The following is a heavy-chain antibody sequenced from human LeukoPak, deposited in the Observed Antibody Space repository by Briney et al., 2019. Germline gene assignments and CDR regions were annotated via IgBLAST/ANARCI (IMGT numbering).Heavy chain of an antibody. CDR2: INPNGYT. CDR3: ARGGGYSYGFSCDY. Sequence: SKTLSLTCAVYGGSFSSYYWTWVRQPPGKGLEWIGEINPNGYTNYNSSLKSRVTISVDTSKNQFSLKLSSVTAADTAVYYCARGGGYSYGFSCDYWGQGTLVTVSS. D-gene: IGHD5-18*01. V-gene: IGHV4-34*01. CDR1: GGSFSSYY. J-gene: IGHJ4*02.